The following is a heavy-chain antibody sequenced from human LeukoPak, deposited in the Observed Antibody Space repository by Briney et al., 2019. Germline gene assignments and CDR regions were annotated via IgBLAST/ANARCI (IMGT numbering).Heavy chain of an antibody. Sequence: SVKVSCKASGGTFSSYAISWVRQAPGQGLEWMGGIIPIFGTANYAQKFQGRVTTTTDESTSTAYMELSSLRSEDTAVYYCARAYCSSTSCYKLAFDYWGQGTLVTVSS. CDR2: IIPIFGTA. V-gene: IGHV1-69*05. CDR1: GGTFSSYA. D-gene: IGHD2-2*02. CDR3: ARAYCSSTSCYKLAFDY. J-gene: IGHJ4*02.